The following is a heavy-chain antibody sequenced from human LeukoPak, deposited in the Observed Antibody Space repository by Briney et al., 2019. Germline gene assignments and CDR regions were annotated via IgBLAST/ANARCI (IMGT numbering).Heavy chain of an antibody. CDR2: IYYSGST. D-gene: IGHD6-19*01. CDR1: GGSISSYY. Sequence: SETLSLTCTVSGGSISSYYWSWIRQPPGKGLEWIGYIYYSGSTNYNPSLKSRVTISVDTSKNQFSLKLSSVAAADTAVYYCARMDVIAVAGLFFAPWGQGTLVTVSS. V-gene: IGHV4-59*01. J-gene: IGHJ5*02. CDR3: ARMDVIAVAGLFFAP.